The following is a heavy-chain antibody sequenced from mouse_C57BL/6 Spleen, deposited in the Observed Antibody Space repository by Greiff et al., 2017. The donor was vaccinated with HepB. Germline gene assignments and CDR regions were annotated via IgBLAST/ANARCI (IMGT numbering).Heavy chain of an antibody. CDR2: INPYNGGT. D-gene: IGHD1-1*01. J-gene: IGHJ3*01. CDR3: AVGSSYGFAY. CDR1: GYTFTDYY. V-gene: IGHV1-19*01. Sequence: RVEPGASVKMSCKASGYTFTDYYMNWVKQSHGKSLEWIGVINPYNGGTSYNQKFKGKATLTVDKSSSTAYMELNSLTSEDSAVYYCAVGSSYGFAYWGQGTLVTVSA.